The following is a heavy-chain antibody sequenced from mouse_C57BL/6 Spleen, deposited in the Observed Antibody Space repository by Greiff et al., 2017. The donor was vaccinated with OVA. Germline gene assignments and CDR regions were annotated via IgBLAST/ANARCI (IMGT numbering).Heavy chain of an antibody. Sequence: QVQLQQSGAELVRPGTSVKVSCKASGYAFTNYLIEWVKQRPGQGLEWIGVINPGSGGTNYNEKFKGKATLTADKSSSTAYMQLSSLTSEESAVYFWARGAGDYAMDYWGQGTSVTVSS. J-gene: IGHJ4*01. CDR3: ARGAGDYAMDY. V-gene: IGHV1-54*01. CDR1: GYAFTNYL. CDR2: INPGSGGT.